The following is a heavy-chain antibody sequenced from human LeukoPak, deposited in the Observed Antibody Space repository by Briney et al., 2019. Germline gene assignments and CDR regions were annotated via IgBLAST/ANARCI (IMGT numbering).Heavy chain of an antibody. CDR2: INSDGSST. V-gene: IGHV3-74*01. CDR3: ARVPYYYYYMDV. CDR1: GFTFSRYW. J-gene: IGHJ6*03. Sequence: GGSLRLSCAASGFTFSRYWMSWVRQAPGKGLVWVSRINSDGSSTSYADSVKGRFTISRDNAKNTLYLQMNSLRAEDTAVYYCARVPYYYYYMDVWGKGTTVTVSS.